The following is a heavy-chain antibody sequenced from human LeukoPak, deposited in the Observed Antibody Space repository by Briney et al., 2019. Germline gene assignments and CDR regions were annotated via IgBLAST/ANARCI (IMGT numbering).Heavy chain of an antibody. Sequence: GGSLRLSCAASGFTFSSYWMHWVRQAPGKGLVWVSRIKSDGRSTSYADSVKGRFTISRDNSKNTLYLQMNSLRAEDTAVYYCAKGGYSSSLSDAFDIWGQGTMVTVSS. CDR3: AKGGYSSSLSDAFDI. CDR1: GFTFSSYW. CDR2: IKSDGRST. V-gene: IGHV3-74*01. D-gene: IGHD6-6*01. J-gene: IGHJ3*02.